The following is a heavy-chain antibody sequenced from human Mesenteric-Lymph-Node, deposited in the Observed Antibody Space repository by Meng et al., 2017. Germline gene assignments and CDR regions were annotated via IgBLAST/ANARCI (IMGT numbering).Heavy chain of an antibody. J-gene: IGHJ3*02. Sequence: GESLKISCAGSGFTFSSYSMNWVRQAPGKGLEWVSSITSRSTFISYVDSVKGRFTISRDNAERSLYLQMNSLRAEDTAIYYCARGSSGYEYDAFDIWGQGAMVTVSS. V-gene: IGHV3-21*04. CDR1: GFTFSSYS. CDR3: ARGSSGYEYDAFDI. D-gene: IGHD5-12*01. CDR2: ITSRSTFI.